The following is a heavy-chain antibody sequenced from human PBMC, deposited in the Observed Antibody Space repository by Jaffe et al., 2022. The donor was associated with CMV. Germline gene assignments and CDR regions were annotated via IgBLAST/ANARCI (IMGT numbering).Heavy chain of an antibody. D-gene: IGHD4-17*01. Sequence: EVQLLESGGGLVQPGGSLRLSCVASGFTFGNYAMAWVRQAPGKGLEWVSAISGGGVNIYYADSVKGRFTISRDNSQNTLYLHMSGLRAEDTAFYYCATSSPYGDYVVDYWGQGTLVTVSS. J-gene: IGHJ4*02. CDR2: ISGGGVNI. CDR1: GFTFGNYA. CDR3: ATSSPYGDYVVDY. V-gene: IGHV3-23*01.